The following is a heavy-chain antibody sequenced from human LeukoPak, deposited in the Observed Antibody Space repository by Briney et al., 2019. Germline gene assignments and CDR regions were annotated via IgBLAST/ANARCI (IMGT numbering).Heavy chain of an antibody. CDR2: ISGSGGST. V-gene: IGHV3-23*01. CDR1: GFTFSSYA. CDR3: ARIAVAASTPFDY. Sequence: GGSLRLSCAASGFTFSSYAMSWVRQAPGKGLEWVSAISGSGGSTYYADSVKGRFTISRDNSKNTLCLQMNSLRAEDTAVYYCARIAVAASTPFDYWGQGTLVTVSS. J-gene: IGHJ4*02. D-gene: IGHD6-19*01.